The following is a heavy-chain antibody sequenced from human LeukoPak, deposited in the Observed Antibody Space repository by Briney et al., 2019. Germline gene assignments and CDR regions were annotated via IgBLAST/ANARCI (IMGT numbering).Heavy chain of an antibody. V-gene: IGHV4-59*01. CDR1: GGSISSYY. J-gene: IGHJ4*02. CDR3: ASLDGSSYDY. D-gene: IGHD5-24*01. CDR2: IYYSGST. Sequence: SETLPLTCTVSGGSISSYYWSWIRQPPGRGLEWIGYIYYSGSTNYNPSLKSRVTISVDTSKNQFSLKLSSVTAADTAVYYCASLDGSSYDYWGQGTLVTVSS.